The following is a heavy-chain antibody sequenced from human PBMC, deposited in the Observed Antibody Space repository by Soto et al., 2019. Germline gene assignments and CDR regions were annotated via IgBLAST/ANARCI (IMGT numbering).Heavy chain of an antibody. CDR3: ARDNYYDSSGYRLGYYYGMDV. CDR2: TYYRSKWYN. J-gene: IGHJ6*02. CDR1: GDSVSSNSAA. D-gene: IGHD3-22*01. Sequence: PSQTLSLTCAISGDSVSSNSAAWNWIRQSPSRGLEWLGRTYYRSKWYNDYAVSVKSRITINPDTSKNQFSLQLNSVTPEDTAVYYCARDNYYDSSGYRLGYYYGMDVWGQGTTVTVS. V-gene: IGHV6-1*01.